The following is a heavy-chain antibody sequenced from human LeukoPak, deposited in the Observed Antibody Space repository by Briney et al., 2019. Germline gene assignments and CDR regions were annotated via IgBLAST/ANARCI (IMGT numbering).Heavy chain of an antibody. CDR2: IYYSGST. J-gene: IGHJ4*02. V-gene: IGHV4-39*01. CDR1: GGSISSSSYY. Sequence: SETLSLTCTVSGGSISSSSYYWGWIRQPPGKGLEWIGSIYYSGSTYYNPSLKSRVTISVDTSKNQFSLKLSSVTAADTAVYYCARHPHYSEWEHDGSDFDYWGQGTLVTVSS. D-gene: IGHD1-26*01. CDR3: ARHPHYSEWEHDGSDFDY.